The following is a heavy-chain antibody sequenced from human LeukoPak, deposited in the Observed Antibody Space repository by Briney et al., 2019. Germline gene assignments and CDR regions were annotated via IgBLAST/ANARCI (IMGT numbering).Heavy chain of an antibody. Sequence: GGSLRLSCAASGFTFSSYAMSWVRQAPGKGLEWVSAISGSGGSTYYADSVKGRFTISRDNSKNTLYLQMNSLRAEDTAVYYCAKDLGGELLPFYYYYYYMDVWGKGTTVTVSS. V-gene: IGHV3-23*01. D-gene: IGHD1-26*01. J-gene: IGHJ6*03. CDR1: GFTFSSYA. CDR3: AKDLGGELLPFYYYYYYMDV. CDR2: ISGSGGST.